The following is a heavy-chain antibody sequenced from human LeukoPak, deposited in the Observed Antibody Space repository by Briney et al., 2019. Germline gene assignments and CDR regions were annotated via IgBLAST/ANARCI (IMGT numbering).Heavy chain of an antibody. CDR1: GFTVSSNY. CDR2: ISSSSSYI. V-gene: IGHV3-21*01. J-gene: IGHJ6*02. CDR3: AREGSYYYYYGMDV. Sequence: GGSLRLSCAASGFTVSSNYMSWVRQAPGKGLEWVSSISSSSSYIYYADSVKGRFTISRDNAKNSLYLQMNSLRAEDTAVYYCAREGSYYYYYGMDVWGQGTTVTVSS.